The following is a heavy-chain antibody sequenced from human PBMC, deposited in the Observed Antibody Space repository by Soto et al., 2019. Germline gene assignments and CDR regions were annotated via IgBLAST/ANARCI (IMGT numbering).Heavy chain of an antibody. Sequence: EVQLVESGGGLVQPEGSLRLSCAASGFTFSDHYMDWVRQAPGKGLEWVGRIKNKANSYTTDYAAPVKGRFIISRDDSKNSVFLQMNRLKTDETAVYYCTRVRLGRSRYSDYWGQGILVTVSS. CDR3: TRVRLGRSRYSDY. CDR2: IKNKANSYTT. J-gene: IGHJ4*02. V-gene: IGHV3-72*01. CDR1: GFTFSDHY. D-gene: IGHD6-19*01.